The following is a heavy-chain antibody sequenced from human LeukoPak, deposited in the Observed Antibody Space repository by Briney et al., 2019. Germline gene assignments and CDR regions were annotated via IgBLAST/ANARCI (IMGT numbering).Heavy chain of an antibody. CDR2: ITYSSGNT. D-gene: IGHD3-10*01. CDR1: GFTFTTYA. J-gene: IGHJ6*03. V-gene: IGHV3-23*01. CDR3: ARGSGDLAMDV. Sequence: PGGSLRLSCAASGFTFTTYAMSWVRQAPGKGLEWVSSITYSSGNTYYSDSVKGRFTISRDNSKNTLYLQMDSLRAEDTAVYYCARGSGDLAMDVWGKGTTVTVSS.